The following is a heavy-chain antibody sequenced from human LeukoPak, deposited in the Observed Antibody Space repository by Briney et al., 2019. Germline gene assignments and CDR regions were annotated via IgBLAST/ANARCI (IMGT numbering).Heavy chain of an antibody. D-gene: IGHD6-19*01. J-gene: IGHJ3*02. Sequence: GGSLRLSCAVSEFTFSNYAMSWVRQAPGKGLEWVSGISGSGGSTHYADSMKGRFTISRDNTKNTLYLQMNSLRADDTAVYYCIKQWLYLGAFDIWGQGTMVTVAS. V-gene: IGHV3-23*01. CDR2: ISGSGGST. CDR3: IKQWLYLGAFDI. CDR1: EFTFSNYA.